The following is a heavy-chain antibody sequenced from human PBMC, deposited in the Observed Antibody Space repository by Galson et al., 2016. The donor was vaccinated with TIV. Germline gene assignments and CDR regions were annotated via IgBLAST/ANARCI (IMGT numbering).Heavy chain of an antibody. CDR3: TRGRRFWGNNCYLSYYYGMDV. CDR2: MSSGGSL. V-gene: IGHV3-66*02. D-gene: IGHD3-16*01. J-gene: IGHJ6*02. Sequence: SLRLSCAASALNVNDNYMTWVRQAPGKGLEWVAIMSSGGSLNYADFVRGRFTVSRDSSKNALYLQMNSLRTDDSAMYYCTRGRRFWGNNCYLSYYYGMDVWGQGTLVTVSS. CDR1: ALNVNDNY.